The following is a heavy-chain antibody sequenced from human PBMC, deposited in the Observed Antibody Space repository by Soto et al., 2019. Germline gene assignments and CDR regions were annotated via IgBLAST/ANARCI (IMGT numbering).Heavy chain of an antibody. CDR1: GFTFSSYA. CDR2: ISYDGSNK. V-gene: IGHV3-30-3*01. D-gene: IGHD2-2*01. J-gene: IGHJ5*02. CDR3: ARDGGRYWSSTSCYAAWFEP. Sequence: GGSLRLSCAASGFTFSSYAMHWVRQAPGKGLEWVAVISYDGSNKYYADSVKGRFTISRDNSKNRLYLQMNSLRAEDTAVSSCARDGGRYWSSTSCYAAWFEPWGQEALDNVSS.